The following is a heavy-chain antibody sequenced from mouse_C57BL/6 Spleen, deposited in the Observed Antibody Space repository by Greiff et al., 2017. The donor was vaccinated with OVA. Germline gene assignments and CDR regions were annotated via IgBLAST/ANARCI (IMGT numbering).Heavy chain of an antibody. CDR3: ARHPSITTVVATDWYFDV. V-gene: IGHV5-9*01. Sequence: EVKLMESGGGLVKPGGSLKLSCAASGFTFSSYTMSWVRQTPEKRLEWVATISGGGGNTYYPDSVKGRFTISRDNAKNTLYLQMSSLRSEDTALYYCARHPSITTVVATDWYFDVWGTGTTVTVSS. CDR2: ISGGGGNT. J-gene: IGHJ1*03. CDR1: GFTFSSYT. D-gene: IGHD1-1*01.